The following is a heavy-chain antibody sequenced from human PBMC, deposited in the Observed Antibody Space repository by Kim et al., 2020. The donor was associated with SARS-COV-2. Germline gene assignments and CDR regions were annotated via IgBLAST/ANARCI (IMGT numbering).Heavy chain of an antibody. Sequence: GGSLRLSCTASGFTFGDYGMSWFRQAPGKGLEWVGFISSKANGGTTEYAATVKVRFTSSREKSKSIAYLQKNSLKTEDTAVYYCTRTTDEWVLGYNWFDPWGEGALVTVSS. CDR3: TRTTDEWVLGYNWFDP. CDR1: GFTFGDYG. V-gene: IGHV3-49*03. CDR2: ISSKANGGTT. J-gene: IGHJ5*02. D-gene: IGHD3-3*01.